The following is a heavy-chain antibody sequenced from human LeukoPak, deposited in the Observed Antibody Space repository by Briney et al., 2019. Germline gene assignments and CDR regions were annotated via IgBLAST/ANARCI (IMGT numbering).Heavy chain of an antibody. V-gene: IGHV1-2*02. D-gene: IGHD6-19*01. J-gene: IGHJ4*02. Sequence: GASVKVSCKASGYTFTGYYMHWVRQAPGQGLEWMGWINPNSGGTNYAQKFQGRVTMTRDTSISTAYMELSRLRSDDTAVYYCARANMDDRSGWYRSDYWGQGTLVTVSS. CDR3: ARANMDDRSGWYRSDY. CDR1: GYTFTGYY. CDR2: INPNSGGT.